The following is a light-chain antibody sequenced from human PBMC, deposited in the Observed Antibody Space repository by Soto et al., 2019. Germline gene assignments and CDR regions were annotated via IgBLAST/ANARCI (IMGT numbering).Light chain of an antibody. J-gene: IGKJ5*01. CDR1: QSVSNNY. V-gene: IGKV3-11*01. CDR2: DAS. CDR3: QQRSNWPIT. Sequence: EIVLTQSPDTLSLSPGERATLSCLASQSVSNNYLAWYQQKPGQAPRLLIYDASNRATGIPARFSGSGSGTDFTLTISSLEPEDFAVYYCQQRSNWPITFGQGTRLEIK.